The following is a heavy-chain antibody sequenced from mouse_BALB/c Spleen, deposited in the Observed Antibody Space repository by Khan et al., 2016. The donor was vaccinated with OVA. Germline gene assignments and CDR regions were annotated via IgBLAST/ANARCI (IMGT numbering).Heavy chain of an antibody. J-gene: IGHJ2*01. CDR2: INPSTGYT. V-gene: IGHV1-7*01. Sequence: QVQLQVSGAELAKPGASVKMSCRASGYSFINYWILWIKQRPGQGLEWIGYINPSTGYTEYNQNFKDKATLTADKSSSTAYMQLSSLTSEDSTVYYCARRGLRGDFDYWGQGTTLTVSS. CDR1: GYSFINYW. D-gene: IGHD1-1*01. CDR3: ARRGLRGDFDY.